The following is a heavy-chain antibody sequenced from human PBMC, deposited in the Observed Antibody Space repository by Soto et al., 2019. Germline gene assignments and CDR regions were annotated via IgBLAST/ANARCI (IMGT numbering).Heavy chain of an antibody. CDR3: ATSQPQAVAGDFDY. D-gene: IGHD6-19*01. CDR1: GGSISSSDYY. V-gene: IGHV4-39*01. Sequence: PSETLSLTCTVSGGSISSSDYYWGWIRQPPGKGLEWIGSIFYSGSTYHNPSLKSRVTISVDTSKNQFSLKLSSVTAADTAVYYCATSQPQAVAGDFDYWSQGTLVTGSS. CDR2: IFYSGST. J-gene: IGHJ4*02.